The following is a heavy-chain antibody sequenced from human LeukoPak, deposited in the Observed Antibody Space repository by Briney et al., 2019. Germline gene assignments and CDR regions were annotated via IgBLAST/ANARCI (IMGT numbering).Heavy chain of an antibody. Sequence: GASVKVSCKVSGYTLTELSMHWVRQAPGKGLEWMGGFDPEDGETIYAQKFQGRVTMTEDTSTDTAYMELSSLRSEDTAVYYCATKALNGGAPYGDYDNYYYYYMDVWGKGTTVTVSS. CDR3: ATKALNGGAPYGDYDNYYYYYMDV. D-gene: IGHD4-17*01. J-gene: IGHJ6*03. CDR1: GYTLTELS. V-gene: IGHV1-24*01. CDR2: FDPEDGET.